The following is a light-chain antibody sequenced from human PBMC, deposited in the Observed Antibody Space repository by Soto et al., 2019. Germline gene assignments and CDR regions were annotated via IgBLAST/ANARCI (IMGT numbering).Light chain of an antibody. CDR3: QQRSNRPLT. CDR1: QSVSSSY. Sequence: EIVLTQSPGTLSLSPGERATLSCRASQSVSSSYLAWYQQKPGQAPRLLIYGASIRASGIPARFSGSGSGTDFTLTISSLDPEDSAVYYCQQRSNRPLTFGQGTRLEIK. CDR2: GAS. V-gene: IGKV3D-20*02. J-gene: IGKJ5*01.